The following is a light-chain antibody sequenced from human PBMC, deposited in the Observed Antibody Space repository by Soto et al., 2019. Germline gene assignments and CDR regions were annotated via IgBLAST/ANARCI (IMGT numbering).Light chain of an antibody. V-gene: IGKV1-5*01. CDR3: QQYHIYWT. CDR1: QNIRSR. CDR2: DAS. J-gene: IGKJ1*01. Sequence: DVQMKQSVATLSATVGDRVTITCRASQNIRSRLACFQQKPGKAPKLLIYDASSLESGVPQRFSGSGSGTEFTLTISSLQTDDFSTYYCQQYHIYWTFGQGTKVDIK.